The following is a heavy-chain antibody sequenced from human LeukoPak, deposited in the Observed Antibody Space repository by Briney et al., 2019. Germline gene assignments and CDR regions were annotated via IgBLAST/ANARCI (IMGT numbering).Heavy chain of an antibody. CDR3: ARTRGSDTKDY. D-gene: IGHD5-18*01. J-gene: IGHJ4*02. V-gene: IGHV5-51*01. CDR1: GNSFTSYY. Sequence: GESLKISCKGSGNSFTSYYIGWVRQVPGKGLEWMGIIYPGDSDTRYSPSFQGQVTISVDKSISTAYLQWSSLKASDTAMYYCARTRGSDTKDYWGQGTLVTVSS. CDR2: IYPGDSDT.